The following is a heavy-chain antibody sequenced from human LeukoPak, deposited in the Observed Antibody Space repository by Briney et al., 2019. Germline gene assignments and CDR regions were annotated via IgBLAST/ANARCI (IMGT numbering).Heavy chain of an antibody. D-gene: IGHD6-13*01. V-gene: IGHV1-18*01. CDR3: ARLGIAAAGKVPPYYYYYYMDV. CDR2: ISAYNGNT. CDR1: GYTFTSYG. J-gene: IGHJ6*03. Sequence: ASVKVSCKASGYTFTSYGISWVRQAPGQGLEWMGWISAYNGNTNYAQKLQGRVTMTTDTSTSTAYMELRSLRSDDTAVYYCARLGIAAAGKVPPYYYYYYMDVWGKGTTVTISS.